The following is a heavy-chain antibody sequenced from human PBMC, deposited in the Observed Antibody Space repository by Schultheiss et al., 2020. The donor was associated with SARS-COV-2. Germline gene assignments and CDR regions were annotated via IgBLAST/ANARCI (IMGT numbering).Heavy chain of an antibody. J-gene: IGHJ4*02. Sequence: SETLSLTCAVYGGSFSGYYWSWIRQPPGKGLEWIGYIYYSGSTNYNPSLKSRVTISVDTSKNQFSLKLSSVTAADTAVYYCARGRGDGYSPVKKIDYWGQGTLVTVSS. CDR3: ARGRGDGYSPVKKIDY. CDR2: IYYSGST. D-gene: IGHD5-24*01. V-gene: IGHV4-59*12. CDR1: GGSFSGYY.